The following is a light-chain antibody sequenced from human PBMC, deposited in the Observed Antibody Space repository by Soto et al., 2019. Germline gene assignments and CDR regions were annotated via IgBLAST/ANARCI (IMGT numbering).Light chain of an antibody. V-gene: IGLV2-14*01. Sequence: QSVLTQPASVSGSPGQSITISCTGTSSDVGGYNYVSWYQQHPGKAPKLMIYEVSNRPSGVSNRFSGSKSGNTASLTVSGLQAEDEADYSCCSYAGTYTQWVFGGGTKLTVL. J-gene: IGLJ3*02. CDR2: EVS. CDR1: SSDVGGYNY. CDR3: CSYAGTYTQWV.